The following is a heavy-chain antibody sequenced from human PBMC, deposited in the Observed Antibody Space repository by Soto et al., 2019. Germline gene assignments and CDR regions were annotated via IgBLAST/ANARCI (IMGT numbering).Heavy chain of an antibody. J-gene: IGHJ4*02. CDR3: ARDCAGYSSGWYQRGGFDY. V-gene: IGHV3-33*01. CDR1: GFTFSSYG. CDR2: IWYDGSNK. D-gene: IGHD6-19*01. Sequence: QVQLVESGGGVVQPGRSLRLSCAASGFTFSSYGMHWVRQAPGKGLEWVAVIWYDGSNKYYADSVKGRFTTSRDNSKNTMYLQMNSLRAEDKGVYYCARDCAGYSSGWYQRGGFDYWGQGTLVTVSS.